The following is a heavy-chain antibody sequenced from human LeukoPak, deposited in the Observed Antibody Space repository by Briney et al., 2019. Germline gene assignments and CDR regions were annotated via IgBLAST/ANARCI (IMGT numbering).Heavy chain of an antibody. V-gene: IGHV3-11*01. CDR2: IHPSGKAL. D-gene: IGHD1-20*01. Sequence: PGGSLRLFCAASGFTIRDYVLSWVRQAPGKGLEWVSYIHPSGKALYYADSVKGRFTVSRDNGKNSLSLQLRSLRAEDTALYYCARAAYNWNWGQGTLVTVSS. CDR3: ARAAYNWN. CDR1: GFTIRDYV. J-gene: IGHJ4*02.